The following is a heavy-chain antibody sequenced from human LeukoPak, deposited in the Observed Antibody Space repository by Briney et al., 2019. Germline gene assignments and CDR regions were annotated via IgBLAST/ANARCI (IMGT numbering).Heavy chain of an antibody. Sequence: ASVKVSCKASGGTFSSYAISWVRQAPGQGLEWMGWINPNSGGTNYAQKFQGRVTMTRDTSISTAYMELSRLRSDDTAVYYCARDEGVPYWGQGTLVTVSS. CDR2: INPNSGGT. CDR1: GGTFSSYA. D-gene: IGHD3-10*01. J-gene: IGHJ4*02. CDR3: ARDEGVPY. V-gene: IGHV1-2*02.